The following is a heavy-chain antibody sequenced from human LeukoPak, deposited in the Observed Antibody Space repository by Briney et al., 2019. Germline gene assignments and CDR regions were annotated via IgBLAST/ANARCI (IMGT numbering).Heavy chain of an antibody. Sequence: SETLSLTCAVSGYSISSGYYWGWIRQPPGKGLEWIGSIYHSGSTYYNPSLKSRVTISVDTSKNQFSLKLSSVTAADTAVYYCARHGVLRFLEWFHWFDPRGQGTLVTVSS. J-gene: IGHJ5*02. V-gene: IGHV4-38-2*01. CDR1: GYSISSGYY. D-gene: IGHD3-3*01. CDR2: IYHSGST. CDR3: ARHGVLRFLEWFHWFDP.